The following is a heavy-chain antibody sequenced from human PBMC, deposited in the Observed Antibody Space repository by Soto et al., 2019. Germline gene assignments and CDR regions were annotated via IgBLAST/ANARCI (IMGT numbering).Heavy chain of an antibody. D-gene: IGHD4-17*01. CDR1: GGTFSSYT. V-gene: IGHV1-69*02. Sequence: QVQLVQSGAEVKKPGSSVKVSCKASGGTFSSYTISWVRQAPGQGLEWMGRIIPILGIANYAQKFQGRVTITMDTXTSTAYMELSSLRSEDTAVYYCARVSRHDYGAFDYWGQGTLVTVSS. J-gene: IGHJ4*02. CDR3: ARVSRHDYGAFDY. CDR2: IIPILGIA.